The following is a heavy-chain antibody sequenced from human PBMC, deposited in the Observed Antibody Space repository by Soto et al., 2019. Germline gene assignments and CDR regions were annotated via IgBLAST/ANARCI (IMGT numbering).Heavy chain of an antibody. J-gene: IGHJ3*02. V-gene: IGHV1-46*01. CDR2: INPSGGST. Sequence: ASVKVSCKASGYTFTSYYMHWVRQAPGQGLEWMGIINPSGGSTSYAQEFQGRVTMTRDTSTSTVYMELSSLRSEDTAVYYCASGLEPHAFDIWGQGTMVTVSS. CDR1: GYTFTSYY. CDR3: ASGLEPHAFDI.